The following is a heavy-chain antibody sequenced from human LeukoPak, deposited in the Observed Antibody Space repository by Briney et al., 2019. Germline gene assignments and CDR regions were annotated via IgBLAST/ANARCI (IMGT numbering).Heavy chain of an antibody. J-gene: IGHJ5*02. D-gene: IGHD3-10*01. CDR3: ARGGGDYNGSGDWFDP. CDR2: IYYTRQT. CDR1: GDSISNYY. Sequence: SETLSLTCSVSGDSISNYYWTWIRQPPGKGLEWIGYIYYTRQTSYNPSLKSRVTISVDTSKGHFSLRLTSVTAADTAMYYCARGGGDYNGSGDWFDPWGQGTLVTVSS. V-gene: IGHV4-59*01.